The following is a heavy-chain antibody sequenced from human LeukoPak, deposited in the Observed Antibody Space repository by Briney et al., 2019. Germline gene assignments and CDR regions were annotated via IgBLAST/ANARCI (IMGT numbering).Heavy chain of an antibody. CDR2: INPNSGGT. D-gene: IGHD3-22*01. V-gene: IGHV1-2*02. Sequence: ASVKVSCKASGYTFTVYYIHWVRQAPGQGREWMGWINPNSGGTNSAQQFQGRVTLTRDTSISTAYMELRRLRSDDTAVYYCARDLGYYDRLDQFDCWGQGTLVTVFS. CDR3: ARDLGYYDRLDQFDC. J-gene: IGHJ4*02. CDR1: GYTFTVYY.